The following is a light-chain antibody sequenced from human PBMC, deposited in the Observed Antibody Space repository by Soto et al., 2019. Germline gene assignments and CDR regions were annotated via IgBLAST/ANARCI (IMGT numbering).Light chain of an antibody. Sequence: QTVVTQPPSVSGAPGQRVTISCTGSSSNIGAGYDVHWYQQLPGTTPKLVIYENNKRPSGVPDRFSGSKSGTSASLAITGRQPVDEADVYCQSYASSLTTWVFGGGTKLTVL. CDR1: SSNIGAGYD. J-gene: IGLJ3*02. CDR3: QSYASSLTTWV. CDR2: ENN. V-gene: IGLV1-40*01.